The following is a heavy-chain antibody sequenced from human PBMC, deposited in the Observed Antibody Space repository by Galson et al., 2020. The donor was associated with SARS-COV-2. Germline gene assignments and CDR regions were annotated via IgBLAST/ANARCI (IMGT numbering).Heavy chain of an antibody. CDR2: ISSSSSTI. CDR1: GFTFSSYS. V-gene: IGHV3-48*04. J-gene: IGHJ4*02. Sequence: GGSLRLSCAASGFTFSSYSMNWVRQAPGKGLEWVSYISSSSSTIYYADSVKGRFTISRDNAKNSLYLQMNSLRAEDTAVYYCARVGARLRLISGGLDYWGQGTLVTVSS. CDR3: ARVGARLRLISGGLDY. D-gene: IGHD4-17*01.